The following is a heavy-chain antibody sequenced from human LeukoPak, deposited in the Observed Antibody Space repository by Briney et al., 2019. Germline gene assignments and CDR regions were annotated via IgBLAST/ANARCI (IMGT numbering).Heavy chain of an antibody. CDR1: GFRFSDYW. D-gene: IGHD2-2*01. CDR2: IKQDGSGK. J-gene: IGHJ4*02. Sequence: PGGSLRLSCAASGFRFSDYWMAWVRQAPGKGLDWVADIKQDGSGKSYADSVKGRFTISRDNAMESLYLQMNSPSVEDTAVYYCARGQYCSSTSCWRFDYWGQGAQVTVSS. V-gene: IGHV3-7*01. CDR3: ARGQYCSSTSCWRFDY.